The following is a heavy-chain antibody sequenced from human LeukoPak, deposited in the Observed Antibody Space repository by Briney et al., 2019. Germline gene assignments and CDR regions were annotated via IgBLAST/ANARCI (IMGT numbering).Heavy chain of an antibody. CDR1: GYTFTSYA. D-gene: IGHD2-15*01. V-gene: IGHV1-3*03. J-gene: IGHJ5*02. CDR3: ARGGYCSGGSCPSNWFDP. CDR2: INAGNGNT. Sequence: GASVKVSCKASGYTFTSYAMHWVRQAPGQRLEWMGWINAGNGNTKYSQEFQGRVTITRDTSASTAYMELSSLRSEDMAVYYCARGGYCSGGSCPSNWFDPWGQGTLVTVSS.